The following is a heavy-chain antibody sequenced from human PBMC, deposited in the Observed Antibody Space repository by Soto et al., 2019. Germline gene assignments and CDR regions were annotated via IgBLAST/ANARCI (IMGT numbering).Heavy chain of an antibody. CDR3: ARDMGIVATYYYYGMDV. V-gene: IGHV1-2*04. J-gene: IGHJ6*02. CDR1: GDTFTGYY. Sequence: ASVKVSCKASGDTFTGYYMHCVRQAPGQVLEWMGWINPNSGGTNYAQKFQGWVTMTRDTSISTAYMELSRLRSDDTAVYYCARDMGIVATYYYYGMDVWGQGTTVTVSS. CDR2: INPNSGGT. D-gene: IGHD5-12*01.